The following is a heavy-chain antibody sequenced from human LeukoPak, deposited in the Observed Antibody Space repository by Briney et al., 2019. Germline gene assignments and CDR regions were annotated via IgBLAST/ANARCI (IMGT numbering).Heavy chain of an antibody. Sequence: PGRSLRLSCAASGFTFDDYAMHWVRQAPGKGLEWVSGISWNSGSIGYADSVKGRFTISRDNAKNSLYLQMNSLRAEDTALYYCVTVIVVAPGGAFDIWGQGTMVTVSS. J-gene: IGHJ3*02. CDR1: GFTFDDYA. CDR2: ISWNSGSI. V-gene: IGHV3-9*01. CDR3: VTVIVVAPGGAFDI. D-gene: IGHD3-22*01.